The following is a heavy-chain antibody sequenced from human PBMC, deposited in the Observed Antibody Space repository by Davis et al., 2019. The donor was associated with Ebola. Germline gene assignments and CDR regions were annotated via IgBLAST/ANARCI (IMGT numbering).Heavy chain of an antibody. Sequence: GSLRLSCVVSGFTFNNFWMTWVRQAPGKGLEWVANINVNGSDKHYVDSVKGRFSIFRDNAKNSLYLQMNSLRAEDTAVYYCAREPNSFDLWGQGTLVTVSS. CDR3: AREPNSFDL. CDR1: GFTFNNFW. J-gene: IGHJ4*02. CDR2: INVNGSDK. V-gene: IGHV3-7*03.